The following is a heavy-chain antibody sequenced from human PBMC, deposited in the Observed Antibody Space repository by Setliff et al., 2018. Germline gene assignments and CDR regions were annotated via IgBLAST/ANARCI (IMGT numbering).Heavy chain of an antibody. V-gene: IGHV4-4*07. D-gene: IGHD6-13*01. CDR1: NGYVIDHW. CDR2: IYSTGDT. J-gene: IGHJ4*02. Sequence: LSLTCTVSNGYVIDHWWTWVRQPAGRGLEWIGHIYSTGDTEYNPSLKSRVTFSVDKSKNQFSMEVKSVTAADTAIYYCARAGSAPAGRKGIIEYWGQGSLVTV. CDR3: ARAGSAPAGRKGIIEY.